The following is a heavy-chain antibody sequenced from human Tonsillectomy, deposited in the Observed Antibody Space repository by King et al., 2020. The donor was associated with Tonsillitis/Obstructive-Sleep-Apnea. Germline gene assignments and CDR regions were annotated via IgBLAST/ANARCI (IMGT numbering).Heavy chain of an antibody. V-gene: IGHV3-23*04. CDR2: ISGSGATT. CDR1: GFTFSSYA. Sequence: VQLVQSGGGLVQPGGSLRLSCAASGFTFSSYAMSWVRQAPGKGLEWVSAISGSGATTKNADSLKGRFTISRDNSKNTLYLQRNSLRAEDTAVYYCAKDRVSGSYFYFDYWGQATLVTVSS. J-gene: IGHJ4*02. CDR3: AKDRVSGSYFYFDY. D-gene: IGHD1-26*01.